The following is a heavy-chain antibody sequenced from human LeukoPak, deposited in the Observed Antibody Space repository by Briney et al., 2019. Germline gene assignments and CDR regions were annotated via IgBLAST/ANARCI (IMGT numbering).Heavy chain of an antibody. CDR2: ISSISSYI. CDR3: ARDPDQRMYYFDY. CDR1: GFTFSSNS. V-gene: IGHV3-21*01. Sequence: GGSLRLSCAASGFTFSSNSMNCVRQAPGEGLEWVSSISSISSYIYSADSVKGRFTISRDNAKNSLYLQMNSLRAEDTAVYYCARDPDQRMYYFDYWGQGTLVTVSS. J-gene: IGHJ4*02. D-gene: IGHD2-15*01.